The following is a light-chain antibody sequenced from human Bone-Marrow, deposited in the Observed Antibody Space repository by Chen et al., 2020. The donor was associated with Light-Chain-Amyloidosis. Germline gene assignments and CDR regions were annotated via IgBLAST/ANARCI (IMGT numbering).Light chain of an antibody. J-gene: IGLJ3*02. Sequence: QRVTISCTGSSSTIGAGYDVHWYQQLPGTAPKLLIYGNTNRPSGVPDRFSGSKSGTSASLAIAGLQAEDEADYYCQSYDSSLSGHWVFGGGTKLTVL. CDR2: GNT. CDR3: QSYDSSLSGHWV. V-gene: IGLV1-40*01. CDR1: SSTIGAGYD.